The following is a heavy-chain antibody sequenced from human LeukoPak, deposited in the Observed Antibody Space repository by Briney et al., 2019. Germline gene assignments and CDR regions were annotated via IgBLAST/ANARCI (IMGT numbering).Heavy chain of an antibody. Sequence: GGSLRLSCAASGFTFSSYATSWVRQAPGKGLEWVAFIRYDGSNKYYADSVKGRFTISRDNSKNTLYLQMNSLRAEDTAVYYCEASHDAFDIWGQGTMVTVSS. CDR1: GFTFSSYA. V-gene: IGHV3-30*02. CDR3: EASHDAFDI. J-gene: IGHJ3*02. CDR2: IRYDGSNK.